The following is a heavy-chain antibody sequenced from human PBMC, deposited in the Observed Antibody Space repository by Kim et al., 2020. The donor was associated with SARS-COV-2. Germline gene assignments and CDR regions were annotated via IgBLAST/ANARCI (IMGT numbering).Heavy chain of an antibody. CDR1: GFTFSSYA. CDR2: ISYDGSNK. CDR3: ARDSFVVVTAILVSSTETPFDP. Sequence: GGSLRLSCAASGFTFSSYAMHWVRQAPGKGLEWVAVISYDGSNKYYADSVKGRFTISRDNSKNTLYLQMNSLRAEDTAVYYCARDSFVVVTAILVSSTETPFDPWGQGTLVTVSS. J-gene: IGHJ5*02. D-gene: IGHD2-21*02. V-gene: IGHV3-30*04.